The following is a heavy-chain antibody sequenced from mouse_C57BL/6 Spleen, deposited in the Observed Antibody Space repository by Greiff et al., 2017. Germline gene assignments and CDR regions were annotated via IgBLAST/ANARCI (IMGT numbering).Heavy chain of an antibody. CDR1: GYTFTSYW. D-gene: IGHD2-4*01. Sequence: QVQLQQPGAELVRPGSSVKLSCKASGYTFTSYWMHWVKQRPIQGLEWIGNIDPSDSETHYNQKFKDKATLTIDKSSSTAYMQLSSLTSEDSAVYYCARWGGDYGHYAMDYWGQGTSVTVSS. V-gene: IGHV1-52*01. CDR2: IDPSDSET. J-gene: IGHJ4*01. CDR3: ARWGGDYGHYAMDY.